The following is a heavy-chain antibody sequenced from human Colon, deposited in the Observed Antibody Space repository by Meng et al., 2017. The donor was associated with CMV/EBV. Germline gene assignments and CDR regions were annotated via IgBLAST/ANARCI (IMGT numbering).Heavy chain of an antibody. CDR1: GYSFTSYA. Sequence: QVQLVQSGAEVKRPRASVEVSCKSSGYSFTSYAINWVRQAPGQGLEWMGWISTPNGDTNYAQKFQGRVTMATDTSTSTAYMELRSLRSDDTGVYYCARALIAVSGTFYFDYWGQGTLVTVSS. J-gene: IGHJ4*02. CDR2: ISTPNGDT. V-gene: IGHV1-18*01. CDR3: ARALIAVSGTFYFDY. D-gene: IGHD6-19*01.